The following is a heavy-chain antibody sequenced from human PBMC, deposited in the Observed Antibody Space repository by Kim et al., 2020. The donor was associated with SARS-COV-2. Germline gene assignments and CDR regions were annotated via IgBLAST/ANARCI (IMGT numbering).Heavy chain of an antibody. V-gene: IGHV1-3*01. CDR2: T. D-gene: IGHD3-16*01. J-gene: IGHJ4*02. Sequence: TKYSQKLQGRVTITRDTSARTAYMGLSSLRSEDTAVYYCARDFVSGGFDYWGQGTLVTVSS. CDR3: ARDFVSGGFDY.